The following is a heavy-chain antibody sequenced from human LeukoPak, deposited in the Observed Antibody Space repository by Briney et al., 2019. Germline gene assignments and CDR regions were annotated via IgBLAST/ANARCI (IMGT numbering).Heavy chain of an antibody. J-gene: IGHJ4*02. CDR3: ARVPSAYLFFDY. CDR2: ISTSSDTI. V-gene: IGHV3-48*01. CDR1: GFTFSSYT. Sequence: GGSLRLSCAASGFTFSSYTMNWVRQAPGKGLEWVSYISTSSDTIYYADSVKGRFTISRDNAKNSLYLQMDSLRAEDTAVYYCARVPSAYLFFDYWGQGTLVTVSS.